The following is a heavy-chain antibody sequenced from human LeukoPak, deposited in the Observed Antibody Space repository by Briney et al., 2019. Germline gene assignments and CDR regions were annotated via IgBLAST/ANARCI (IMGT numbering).Heavy chain of an antibody. V-gene: IGHV3-30*18. D-gene: IGHD6-13*01. CDR3: AKDRYSGLNTIDY. Sequence: GGSLRLSCAASEFTFSTYGMHWVRQAPGKGLEWVAVISYDGSYKFYADSVKGRFTISRDNSKSALYLQMNSLRAEDTAVYYCAKDRYSGLNTIDYWGQGTLVTVSS. J-gene: IGHJ4*02. CDR1: EFTFSTYG. CDR2: ISYDGSYK.